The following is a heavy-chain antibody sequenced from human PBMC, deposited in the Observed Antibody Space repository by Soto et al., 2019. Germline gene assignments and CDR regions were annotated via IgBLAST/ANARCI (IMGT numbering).Heavy chain of an antibody. Sequence: GGSLRLSCAASGFTFRSYGMHWVRQAPGKGLEWVAVIWYDGSNTYYADSVKGRFTISRDNSKNTLYLQMNSLRAEDTAVYYCARDRPLYSSSSPWCDPWCQGTLVTVSS. D-gene: IGHD6-6*01. CDR1: GFTFRSYG. CDR2: IWYDGSNT. V-gene: IGHV3-33*01. CDR3: ARDRPLYSSSSPWCDP. J-gene: IGHJ5*02.